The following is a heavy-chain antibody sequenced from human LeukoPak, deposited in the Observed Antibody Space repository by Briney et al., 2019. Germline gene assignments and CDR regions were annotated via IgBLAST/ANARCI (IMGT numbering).Heavy chain of an antibody. CDR3: ARDDPGGYGGYPH. V-gene: IGHV3-21*01. D-gene: IGHD4-17*01. Sequence: AGGSLRLSSAASGFTFSSYSMNWVRQAPGKGLEWVSSISSSSSYIYYADSVKGRFTISRDNAKNSLYLQMNSLRAEDTAVYYCARDDPGGYGGYPHWGQGTLVTVSS. J-gene: IGHJ4*02. CDR1: GFTFSSYS. CDR2: ISSSSSYI.